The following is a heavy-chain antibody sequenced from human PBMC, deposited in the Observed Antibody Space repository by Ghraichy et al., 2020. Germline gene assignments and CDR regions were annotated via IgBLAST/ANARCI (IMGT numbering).Heavy chain of an antibody. CDR2: ISNNGGTT. Sequence: GGSLRLSCVASGFSFSSYAMHWVRQAPGKGLEYVSAISNNGGTTYYANSVKGRFTISRDNSKSTVYLQMGSLRAEDTAVYYCARMSRGRIAVAGTDSWSDYWGQGTQVTVSS. D-gene: IGHD6-19*01. J-gene: IGHJ4*02. CDR3: ARMSRGRIAVAGTDSWSDY. V-gene: IGHV3-64*01. CDR1: GFSFSSYA.